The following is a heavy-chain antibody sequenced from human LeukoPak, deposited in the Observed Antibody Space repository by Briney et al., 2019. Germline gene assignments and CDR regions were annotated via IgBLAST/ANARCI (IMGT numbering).Heavy chain of an antibody. CDR1: GFTFSTYG. CDR3: AREIAADRGFDS. J-gene: IGHJ4*02. D-gene: IGHD6-6*01. Sequence: GGSLRLSCAASGFTFSTYGMYWVRQAPGKGLEYVSAISSNGCITYRANSVKGRFTISRDNGKNALYLQMNSLRAEDTAVYYCAREIAADRGFDSWGQGTLVTVSS. CDR2: ISSNGCIT. V-gene: IGHV3-64*01.